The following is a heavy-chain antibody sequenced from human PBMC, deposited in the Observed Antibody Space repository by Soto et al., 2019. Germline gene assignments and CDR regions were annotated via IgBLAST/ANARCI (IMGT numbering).Heavy chain of an antibody. Sequence: SETLSLTCTVSGGSISSSSYYWGWIRQPPGKGLEWIGSIYYSGSTYYNPSLKSRVTISVDTSKNQFSLKLSSVTAADTAVYYCARRGRYGLTVDDYWGQGTLVTVSS. CDR2: IYYSGST. CDR3: ARRGRYGLTVDDY. D-gene: IGHD5-18*01. J-gene: IGHJ4*02. V-gene: IGHV4-39*01. CDR1: GGSISSSSYY.